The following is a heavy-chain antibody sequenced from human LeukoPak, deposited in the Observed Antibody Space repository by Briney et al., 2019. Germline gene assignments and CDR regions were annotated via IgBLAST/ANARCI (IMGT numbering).Heavy chain of an antibody. CDR2: ISSSSSYI. V-gene: IGHV3-21*01. CDR1: GFTFSSYS. J-gene: IGHJ4*02. CDR3: AXDGTAAGGRSFDY. Sequence: PGGSLRLSCAASGFTFSSYSMNWVRQAPGKGLEWVSPISSSSSYIYYADSVKGRFTISRDNAKNSLYLQMNSLRAEDTAVYYCAXDGTAAGGRSFDYWGQGTLVTVSS. D-gene: IGHD6-13*01.